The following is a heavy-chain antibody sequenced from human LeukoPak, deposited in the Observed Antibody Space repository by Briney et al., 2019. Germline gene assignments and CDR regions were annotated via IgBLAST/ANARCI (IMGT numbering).Heavy chain of an antibody. J-gene: IGHJ3*02. V-gene: IGHV3-48*04. CDR3: ATSMAQDVDAFRI. CDR2: ISSSSSTI. D-gene: IGHD2-21*01. Sequence: PGGSLRLSCAASGFTFSSYSMNWVRQAPGKGLEWVSYISSSSSTIYYADSVKGRFTISRDNAKNSLYLQMNNLRAEDTAMFYCATSMAQDVDAFRIWGQGTMVTVSS. CDR1: GFTFSSYS.